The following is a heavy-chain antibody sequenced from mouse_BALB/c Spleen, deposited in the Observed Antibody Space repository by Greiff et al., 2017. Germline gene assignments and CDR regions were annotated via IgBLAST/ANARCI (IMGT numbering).Heavy chain of an antibody. CDR3: ARGTTMITPYYFDY. J-gene: IGHJ2*01. CDR1: GFTFSSYA. D-gene: IGHD2-4*01. CDR2: ISSGGST. V-gene: IGHV5-6-5*01. Sequence: EVKLMESGGGLVKPGGSLKLSCAASGFTFSSYAMSWVRQTPEKRLEWVASISSGGSTYYPDSVKGRFTISRDNARNILYLQMSSLRSEDTAMYYCARGTTMITPYYFDYWGQGTTLTVSS.